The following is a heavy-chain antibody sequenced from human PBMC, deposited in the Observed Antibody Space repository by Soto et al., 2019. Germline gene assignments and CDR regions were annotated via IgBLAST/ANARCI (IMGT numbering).Heavy chain of an antibody. CDR3: AKAPISLDGSGYYFASFDY. CDR1: GFTFSRYA. D-gene: IGHD3-22*01. CDR2: LSGSGSGS. J-gene: IGHJ4*01. Sequence: DVHLLESGGALVQLGGSLRLSCAASGFTFSRYAMNWVRQAPGKGLEWVSTLSGSGSGSYYPDSLTGRFTISRDNSKNTLYLQMNNLRAEDTAVYYCAKAPISLDGSGYYFASFDYWGHGTRVTVSS. V-gene: IGHV3-23*01.